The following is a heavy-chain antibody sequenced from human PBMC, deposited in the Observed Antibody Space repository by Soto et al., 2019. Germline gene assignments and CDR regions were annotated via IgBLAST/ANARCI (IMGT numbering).Heavy chain of an antibody. D-gene: IGHD6-13*01. Sequence: SQTLSLTCAISGDSVSSNSAAWNWIRQSPSRGLEWLGRTYYRYKWYNDYAVSVKSRITINPDTSKNQFSLQLNSVAPEDTAVYYCATVAAAVRDAFDIWGQGTMVTVSS. CDR1: GDSVSSNSAA. CDR3: ATVAAAVRDAFDI. J-gene: IGHJ3*02. CDR2: TYYRYKWYN. V-gene: IGHV6-1*01.